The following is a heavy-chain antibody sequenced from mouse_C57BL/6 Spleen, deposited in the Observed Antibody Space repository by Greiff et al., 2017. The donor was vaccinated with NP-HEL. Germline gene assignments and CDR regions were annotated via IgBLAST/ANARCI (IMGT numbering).Heavy chain of an antibody. Sequence: VQLQESGAELARPGASVKLSCKASGYTFTSYGISWVKQRTGQGLEWIGEIYPRSGNTYYNEKFKGKATLTADKSSSTAYMELRSLTSEDSAVYVCARRGITTDWYFDVWGTGTTVTVSS. CDR3: ARRGITTDWYFDV. V-gene: IGHV1-81*01. J-gene: IGHJ1*03. CDR2: IYPRSGNT. CDR1: GYTFTSYG. D-gene: IGHD2-4*01.